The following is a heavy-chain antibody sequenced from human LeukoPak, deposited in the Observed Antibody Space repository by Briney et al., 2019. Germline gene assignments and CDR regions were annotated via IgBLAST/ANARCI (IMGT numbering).Heavy chain of an antibody. Sequence: SQTLSLTCTVSGGSISCSSYYWGWIRQPPGKGLEWIGSIYYSGSTYYNPSLKSRVTISVDTSKNQFSLKLSSVTAADTAVYYCARHGDGYFDLGYYYYMDDWGKGTTVTVSS. V-gene: IGHV4-39*01. D-gene: IGHD3-9*01. CDR1: GGSISCSSYY. J-gene: IGHJ6*03. CDR3: ARHGDGYFDLGYYYYMDD. CDR2: IYYSGST.